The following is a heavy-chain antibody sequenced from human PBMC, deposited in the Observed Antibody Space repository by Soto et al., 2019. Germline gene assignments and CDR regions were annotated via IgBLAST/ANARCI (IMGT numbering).Heavy chain of an antibody. Sequence: PSETLSLTCAVFGGSFDSYYWTWIRQSPGKGLEWIGEVSHSGRTNYNPSLEGRVTISVDTSRNQFSLKVIFVTAADTAVYYCARAPLTGNYGDYFDPWGQGTLVTVSS. CDR1: GGSFDSYY. D-gene: IGHD3-9*01. CDR2: VSHSGRT. J-gene: IGHJ5*02. V-gene: IGHV4-34*01. CDR3: ARAPLTGNYGDYFDP.